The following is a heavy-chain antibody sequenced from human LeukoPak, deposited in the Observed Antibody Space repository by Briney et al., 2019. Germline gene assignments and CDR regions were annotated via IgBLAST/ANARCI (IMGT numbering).Heavy chain of an antibody. J-gene: IGHJ4*02. Sequence: GGPLRLSCAASGFTFSSYAMSWVRQAPGKGLEWVSAISGSGGSTYYADSVKGRFTISRDNSKNTLYLQMNSLRAEDTAVYYCASPLLRFLEWSYWGQGTLVTVSS. D-gene: IGHD3-3*01. V-gene: IGHV3-23*01. CDR1: GFTFSSYA. CDR2: ISGSGGST. CDR3: ASPLLRFLEWSY.